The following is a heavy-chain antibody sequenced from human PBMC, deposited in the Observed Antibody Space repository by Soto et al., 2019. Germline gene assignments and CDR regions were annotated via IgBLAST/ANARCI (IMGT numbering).Heavy chain of an antibody. CDR3: ARTKAYTYAETDY. J-gene: IGHJ4*02. Sequence: GGSLRLSCAASGLHFRDFAFNWVRQAPGKGLEWVSSISSSGRSIYYSDLVKGRFTISRDSARNSVSLQMSHLRVDDTAVYFCARTKAYTYAETDYWGQGTLVTVSS. CDR2: ISSSGRSI. V-gene: IGHV3-21*06. CDR1: GLHFRDFA. D-gene: IGHD5-18*01.